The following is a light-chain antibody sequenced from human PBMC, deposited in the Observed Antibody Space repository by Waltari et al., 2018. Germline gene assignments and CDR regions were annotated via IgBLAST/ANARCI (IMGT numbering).Light chain of an antibody. CDR2: KAS. V-gene: IGKV1-5*03. Sequence: DIHMTQSPSTLSASVGDRVTITCRASQSISSWLAWYQQKPGKAPKLLVYKASTLQSGVPSRFSGSGFGTEFTLTISSLQPDDFATYYCQQYNSFSSMFGQGTKVEI. CDR3: QQYNSFSSM. CDR1: QSISSW. J-gene: IGKJ1*01.